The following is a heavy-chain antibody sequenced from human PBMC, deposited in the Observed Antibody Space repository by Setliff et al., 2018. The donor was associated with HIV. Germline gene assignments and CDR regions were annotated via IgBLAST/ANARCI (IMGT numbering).Heavy chain of an antibody. V-gene: IGHV1-46*01. CDR1: GYTFTSFY. CDR3: ARGGGDSSQFDH. J-gene: IGHJ4*02. Sequence: ASVKVSCKASGYTFTSFYMHWVRQAPGQGLEWMGIINPSGGSTSYAQKFQGRVTMTRDTSTSTAYMELSSLNSADMAVYYCARGGGDSSQFDHWGQGTLVTVSS. D-gene: IGHD2-21*01. CDR2: INPSGGST.